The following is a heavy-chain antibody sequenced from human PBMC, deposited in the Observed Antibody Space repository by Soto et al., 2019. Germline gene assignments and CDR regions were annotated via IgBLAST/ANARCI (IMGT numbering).Heavy chain of an antibody. J-gene: IGHJ4*02. CDR3: GRGVGPALGAFFTP. Sequence: QVQLQESGPGLVKPSETLSLTCTVSGGSVSSDDDYWSWIRQPPGEGLEWIGFIYYTGSANYNPSLRGGFTISIAPPKTLFPVGRGSGPAGDPALFYCGRGVGPALGAFFTPGGQGPLVTFSS. CDR2: IYYTGSA. V-gene: IGHV4-61*08. CDR1: GGSVSSDDDY. D-gene: IGHD1-26*01.